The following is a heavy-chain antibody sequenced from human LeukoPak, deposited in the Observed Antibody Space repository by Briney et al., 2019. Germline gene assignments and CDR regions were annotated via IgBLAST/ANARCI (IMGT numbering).Heavy chain of an antibody. CDR2: ISSSSSYI. CDR1: GFTFSSYS. CDR3: ARDYQRARPNYYDSSGYAPFDI. D-gene: IGHD3-22*01. Sequence: GGSLRLSCAASGFTFSSYSMNWVRQAPGKGLEWVSSISSSSSYIYYADSVKGRFTISRDNAKNSLYLQMNSLRAEDTAVYYCARDYQRARPNYYDSSGYAPFDIWGQGTMVTVSS. J-gene: IGHJ3*02. V-gene: IGHV3-21*01.